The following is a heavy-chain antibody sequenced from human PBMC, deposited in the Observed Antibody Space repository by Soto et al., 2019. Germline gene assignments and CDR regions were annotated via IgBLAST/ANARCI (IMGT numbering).Heavy chain of an antibody. J-gene: IGHJ6*02. CDR3: ARQANRIQGHMVRGVIPYGMDV. CDR1: GYSFTSYW. V-gene: IGHV5-51*01. Sequence: GESLKISCKGSGYSFTSYWIGWVRQISGKGLEWMGIIYPGDSDTRYSPSFQGPVTISADKSISTAYLQWSSLKASDAAMYYCARQANRIQGHMVRGVIPYGMDVWGQGTTVTVSS. CDR2: IYPGDSDT. D-gene: IGHD3-10*01.